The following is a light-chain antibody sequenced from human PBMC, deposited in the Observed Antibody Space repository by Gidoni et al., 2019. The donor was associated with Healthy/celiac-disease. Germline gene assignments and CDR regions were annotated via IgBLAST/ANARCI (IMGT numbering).Light chain of an antibody. Sequence: FQMTQSPSTLSASVEDRFTITCRASQGIRNDLGCYQQKPGKAPKPLISAASSLQSGVPSSLSGSGSGTDFTLTISSLQPEDFATYYCLQDYNYPLTFGGGTKVEIK. J-gene: IGKJ4*01. CDR3: LQDYNYPLT. CDR1: QGIRND. CDR2: AAS. V-gene: IGKV1-6*01.